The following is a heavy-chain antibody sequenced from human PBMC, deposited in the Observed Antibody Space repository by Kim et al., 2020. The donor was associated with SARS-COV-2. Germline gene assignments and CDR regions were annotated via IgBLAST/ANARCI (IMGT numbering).Heavy chain of an antibody. CDR3: ARAVNGYYFDY. D-gene: IGHD3-22*01. J-gene: IGHJ4*02. Sequence: SDADTGGGRFTNSRDSSENTLYLQMNTLRAEDTAVYYCARAVNGYYFDYWGQGTLVTVSS. V-gene: IGHV3-53*01.